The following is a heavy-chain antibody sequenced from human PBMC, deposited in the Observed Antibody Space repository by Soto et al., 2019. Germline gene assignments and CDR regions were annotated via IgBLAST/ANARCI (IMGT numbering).Heavy chain of an antibody. J-gene: IGHJ6*02. CDR2: ISSSSTFI. CDR3: ARGRPTGYSYYGMDV. Sequence: GSLRLTCAASGXTVNSYSMNWVRQAPGKGLEWVSSISSSSTFIYEADSVNGRFSISRDNAKQSLFLQMNSVRAEDTPVYFCARGRPTGYSYYGMDVWGQGTTAPVSS. V-gene: IGHV3-21*01. CDR1: GXTVNSYS.